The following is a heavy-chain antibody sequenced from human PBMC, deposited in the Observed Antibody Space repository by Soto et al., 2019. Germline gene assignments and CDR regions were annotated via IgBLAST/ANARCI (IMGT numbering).Heavy chain of an antibody. CDR2: IIPIFGTA. J-gene: IGHJ4*02. CDR3: ARGRLPYCSGGSCYSGADY. Sequence: GASVKVSCKASGGTFSGYAISWVRQAPGQGLEWMGGIIPIFGTANYAQKFQGRVTITADESTSTAYMELSSLRSEDTAVYYCARGRLPYCSGGSCYSGADYWGQGTLVTVSS. V-gene: IGHV1-69*13. D-gene: IGHD2-15*01. CDR1: GGTFSGYA.